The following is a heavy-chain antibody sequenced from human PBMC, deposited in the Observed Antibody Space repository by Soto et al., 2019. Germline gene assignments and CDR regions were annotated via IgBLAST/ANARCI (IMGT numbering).Heavy chain of an antibody. Sequence: QVQLVESGGGVVQPGRSLRLSCAASGFTFSSYGMHWVRQAPGKGLEWVAVISYDGSNKYYADSVKGRFTISRDNSKNTLYVQMNSLRAEDTALYYCTKDKRPNYYCCMDAWGQGTQVTFSS. CDR2: ISYDGSNK. V-gene: IGHV3-30*18. J-gene: IGHJ6*02. D-gene: IGHD6-25*01. CDR1: GFTFSSYG. CDR3: TKDKRPNYYCCMDA.